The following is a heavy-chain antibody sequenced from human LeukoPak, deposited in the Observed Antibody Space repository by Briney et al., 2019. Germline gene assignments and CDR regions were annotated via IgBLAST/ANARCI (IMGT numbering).Heavy chain of an antibody. CDR1: AFTFSSYA. J-gene: IGHJ4*02. CDR3: ARSGTGYEKAFFDY. Sequence: GGSLRLSCAASAFTFSSYAMHWVRQAPGKGLEYVSGISSLGGSTYYADSVKDRFTISRDNAKNSLYLQMNSLRAEDTAVYYCARSGTGYEKAFFDYWGQGTLVTVSS. CDR2: ISSLGGST. V-gene: IGHV3-64*02. D-gene: IGHD5-12*01.